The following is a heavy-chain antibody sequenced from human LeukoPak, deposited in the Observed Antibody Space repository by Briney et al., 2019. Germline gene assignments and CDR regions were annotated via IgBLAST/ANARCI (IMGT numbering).Heavy chain of an antibody. CDR3: ARKGLGSTSPFGY. CDR1: GGSISGFY. D-gene: IGHD2-2*01. CDR2: IYSSGSS. Sequence: SETLSLTCTISGGSISGFYWGWIRQPPGKGLEWIGYIYSSGSSSYNPSLKSRVSMSVDTSKNQFSLKLTSVTAADTALYYCARKGLGSTSPFGYWGRGTLVTVSS. J-gene: IGHJ4*02. V-gene: IGHV4-59*01.